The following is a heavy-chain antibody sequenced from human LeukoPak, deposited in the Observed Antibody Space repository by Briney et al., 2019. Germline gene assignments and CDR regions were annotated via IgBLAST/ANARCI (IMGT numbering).Heavy chain of an antibody. D-gene: IGHD2-2*01. CDR3: ARGESSSSWYLSYMDV. J-gene: IGHJ6*03. CDR2: ISSSGSTI. V-gene: IGHV3-11*01. CDR1: GFTFSDYY. Sequence: GGSLRLSCAASGFTFSDYYMSWIRQAPGKGLEWVSYISSSGSTIYYADSVKGRFTISRDNAKNSLYLQMNSLRAEDTAVYYCARGESSSSWYLSYMDVWGKGTTVTISS.